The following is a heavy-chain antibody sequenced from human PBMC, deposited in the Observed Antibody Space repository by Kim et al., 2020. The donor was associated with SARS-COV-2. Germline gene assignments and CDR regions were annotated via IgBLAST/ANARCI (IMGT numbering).Heavy chain of an antibody. CDR1: GFTFSSYA. CDR2: TSSNGGST. CDR3: ARGPYGDHTFDY. D-gene: IGHD4-17*01. V-gene: IGHV3-64*01. J-gene: IGHJ4*02. Sequence: GGSLRLSCAASGFTFSSYAMHWVRQAPGKGLEYVSATSSNGGSTYYANSVKGRFTISRDNSKNTLYLQMGSLRAEDMAVYYCARGPYGDHTFDYWGQGTL.